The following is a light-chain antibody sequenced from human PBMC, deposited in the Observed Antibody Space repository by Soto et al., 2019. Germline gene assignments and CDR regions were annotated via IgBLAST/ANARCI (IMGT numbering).Light chain of an antibody. CDR2: AAF. Sequence: DIQMTQSPSSLSASVGDRVSITCRASQTISSYLNWYQQKPGKAPKLLIYAAFNLRSGVPSRFSGSGSGTDFTLTISSLQPEDFATYYCQQSYSTPGTFGQGTKVEIK. CDR3: QQSYSTPGT. J-gene: IGKJ1*01. V-gene: IGKV1-39*01. CDR1: QTISSY.